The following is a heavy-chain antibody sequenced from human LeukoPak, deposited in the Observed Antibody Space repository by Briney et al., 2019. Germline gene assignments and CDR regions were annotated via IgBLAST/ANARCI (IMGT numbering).Heavy chain of an antibody. D-gene: IGHD2-15*01. CDR1: GFTFSSSA. CDR2: ISNNGGYT. J-gene: IGHJ4*02. V-gene: IGHV3-23*01. CDR3: AKQLGYCSDGSCYFPY. Sequence: GGSLRLSCAASGFTFSSSAMSWVRQAPGKGLEWVSAISNNGGYTYYADSVQGRFTISRDNSKSTLCLQMNSLRAEDTAVYYCAKQLGYCSDGSCYFPYWGQGTQVTVSS.